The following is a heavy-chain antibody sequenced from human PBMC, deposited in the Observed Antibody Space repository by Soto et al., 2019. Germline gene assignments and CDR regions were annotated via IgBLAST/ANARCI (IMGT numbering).Heavy chain of an antibody. J-gene: IGHJ3*02. Sequence: ETLSLTCTVSGGSISSYYWSWIRQPPGKGLEWIGYIYYSGSTNYNPSLKSRVTISVDKSKNQFSLKLSSVTAADTAVYYCAGTARIAAAGHDAFDIWGQGTMVTVSS. CDR2: IYYSGST. V-gene: IGHV4-59*12. CDR3: AGTARIAAAGHDAFDI. D-gene: IGHD6-13*01. CDR1: GGSISSYY.